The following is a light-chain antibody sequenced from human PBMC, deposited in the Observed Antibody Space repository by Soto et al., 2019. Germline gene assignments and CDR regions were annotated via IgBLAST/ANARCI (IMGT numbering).Light chain of an antibody. J-gene: IGKJ3*01. Sequence: EIVLTQSPGTLSLSPGERATLSCRASQSFSDSYLAWYQQKPGQAPRLLIYASSRATGIPDRFSVSGSGTDVTLTISRLEPEDFAVYCCQLYGTSALFVPGTKVDIK. CDR2: AS. V-gene: IGKV3-20*01. CDR3: QLYGTSAL. CDR1: QSFSDSY.